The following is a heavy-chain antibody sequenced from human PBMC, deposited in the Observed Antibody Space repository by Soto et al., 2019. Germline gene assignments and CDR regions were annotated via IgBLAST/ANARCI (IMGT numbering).Heavy chain of an antibody. V-gene: IGHV3-48*02. J-gene: IGHJ4*02. CDR1: GFTFSSYS. D-gene: IGHD3-3*01. Sequence: EVQLVESGGGLVQPGGSLRLSCAASGFTFSSYSMTWVRQAPGKGLEWVSYISSSGSTIYYADAVRGRFTISRDNAKNSLYLQMYSLRHEDTAVYYCATAGYRSVDYWGQGTLVTVSS. CDR2: ISSSGSTI. CDR3: ATAGYRSVDY.